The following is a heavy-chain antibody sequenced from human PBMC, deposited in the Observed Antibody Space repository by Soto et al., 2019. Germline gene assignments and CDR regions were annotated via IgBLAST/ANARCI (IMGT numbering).Heavy chain of an antibody. D-gene: IGHD3-22*01. Sequence: GGSLRLSCAASGFTFSSYSMNWVRQAPGKGLEWVSYISSSSSTIYYADSVKGRFTISRDNAKNSLYLQMNSLRDEDTAVYYCAREGVYDSSGYYYYYYGMDVWGQGTTVTVSS. CDR3: AREGVYDSSGYYYYYYGMDV. CDR2: ISSSSSTI. J-gene: IGHJ6*02. V-gene: IGHV3-48*02. CDR1: GFTFSSYS.